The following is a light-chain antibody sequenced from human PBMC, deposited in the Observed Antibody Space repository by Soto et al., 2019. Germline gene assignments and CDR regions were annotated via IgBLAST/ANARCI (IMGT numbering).Light chain of an antibody. CDR1: SSDVGGYKY. Sequence: QSALTQPRSVSGSPGQSVTISCTGTSSDVGGYKYVSWYQQHPGKAPKVMIYDVSKRPSGVPDRFSGSKSGNTASLTISGRQADDEADYYCCAHAGSYTYVFGTGTKLTVL. CDR3: CAHAGSYTYV. CDR2: DVS. J-gene: IGLJ1*01. V-gene: IGLV2-11*01.